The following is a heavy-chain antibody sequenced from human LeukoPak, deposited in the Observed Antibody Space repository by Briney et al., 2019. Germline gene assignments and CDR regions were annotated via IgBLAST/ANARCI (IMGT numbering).Heavy chain of an antibody. V-gene: IGHV4-39*01. Sequence: SETLSLTCTVSGGSISSSSYYWGWIRQPPGKGLEGIGRIYYSWSTYYKPSLKSRVTISVDRSETQFSLKLSSVTAADTAVYYCARHEVHGSSWYLYWGQGTLVTVSS. D-gene: IGHD6-13*01. CDR1: GGSISSSSYY. CDR3: ARHEVHGSSWYLY. CDR2: IYYSWST. J-gene: IGHJ4*02.